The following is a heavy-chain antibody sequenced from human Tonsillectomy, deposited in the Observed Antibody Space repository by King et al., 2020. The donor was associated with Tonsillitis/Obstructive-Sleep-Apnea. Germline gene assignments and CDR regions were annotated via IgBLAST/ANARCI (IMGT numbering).Heavy chain of an antibody. V-gene: IGHV4-59*01. J-gene: IGHJ3*01. CDR1: GGSINYYY. Sequence: VQLQESGPGLVKPSETLSLTCTVSGGSINYYYWSWIRQPPGKGLEWIGYVYYTGSANYNPSLKSRLTISVDTSKNQFSLRLTSVTAADTAVYYCARGLRDGYSRTDAFDVWGQGTLVTVSS. D-gene: IGHD5-24*01. CDR3: ARGLRDGYSRTDAFDV. CDR2: VYYTGSA.